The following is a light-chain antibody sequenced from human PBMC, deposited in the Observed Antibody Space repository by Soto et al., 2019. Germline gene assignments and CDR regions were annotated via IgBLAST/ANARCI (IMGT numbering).Light chain of an antibody. Sequence: SYELTQPPSVSVAPGLTAIITWWGNDIGGKSVHWYQQKPGQAPVLVVYDDSDRPSGIPERFSGSNSGDTATLTISRVEAGDEADYYCQVWDSRSDHYVFGTGTKLTVL. J-gene: IGLJ1*01. CDR1: DIGGKS. CDR2: DDS. CDR3: QVWDSRSDHYV. V-gene: IGLV3-21*02.